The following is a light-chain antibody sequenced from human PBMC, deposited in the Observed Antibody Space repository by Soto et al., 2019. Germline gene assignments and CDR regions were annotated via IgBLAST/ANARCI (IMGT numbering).Light chain of an antibody. CDR1: SSDVGGYNY. Sequence: QSALTQPPSASGSPGQSVTISCTGTSSDVGGYNYVSWYQQHPGKAPKLMIYEVSKRPSGVPDRFSASKSGNTASLTVSGIQAEDEADYYCSSYAGNNNVVFGGGTKLTVL. CDR2: EVS. V-gene: IGLV2-8*01. J-gene: IGLJ3*02. CDR3: SSYAGNNNVV.